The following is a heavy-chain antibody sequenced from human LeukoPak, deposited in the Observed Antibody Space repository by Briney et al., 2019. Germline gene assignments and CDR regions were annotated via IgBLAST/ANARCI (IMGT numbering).Heavy chain of an antibody. CDR3: ARAKGKAGRYGMDV. Sequence: SVKVSCKASGYTFPVYEIYWVRQAPGQGLECMGWMNPYSNSTDSAQKFQGRLTMTSDISISTAYMELSSLRPEDTAVYFCARAKGKAGRYGMDVWGQGTTVIVSS. V-gene: IGHV1-8*01. J-gene: IGHJ6*02. CDR1: GYTFPVYE. CDR2: MNPYSNST.